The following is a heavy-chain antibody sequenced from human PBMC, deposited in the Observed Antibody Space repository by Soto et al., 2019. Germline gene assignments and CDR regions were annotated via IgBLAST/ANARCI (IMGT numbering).Heavy chain of an antibody. J-gene: IGHJ6*02. CDR2: MNPNSGNT. V-gene: IGHV1-8*01. Sequence: QVQLVQSGAEVKKPGASVKVSCKASGSTFTSYDINWVRQATGQGLEWMGWMNPNSGNTGYAQKFQGRVTMTRNTSISTAYMELSSLRSEDTAVYYCAREYQLLPTRPYGMDVWGQGTTVTVSS. D-gene: IGHD2-2*01. CDR3: AREYQLLPTRPYGMDV. CDR1: GSTFTSYD.